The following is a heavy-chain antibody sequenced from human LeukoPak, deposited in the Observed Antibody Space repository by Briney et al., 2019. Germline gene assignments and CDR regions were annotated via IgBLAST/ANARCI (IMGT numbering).Heavy chain of an antibody. CDR1: GFPFSDYW. V-gene: IGHV3-74*01. J-gene: IGHJ4*02. CDR2: INSDGSGI. D-gene: IGHD3-22*01. CDR3: ATSPVISRD. Sequence: GKPLRLSCAASGFPFSDYWMHWVRQVPGKGLEWVSRINSDGSGISYADSVRGRFTISRDNARNTVFLQMNSLRVEDTAVYYCATSPVISRDWGQGTLVSVSS.